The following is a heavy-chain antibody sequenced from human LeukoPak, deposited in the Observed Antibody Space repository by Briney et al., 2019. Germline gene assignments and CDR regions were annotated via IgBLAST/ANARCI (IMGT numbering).Heavy chain of an antibody. CDR2: IIPIFGTA. CDR1: GYTFTSYG. Sequence: ASVKVSCKASGYTFTSYGISWVRQAPGQGLEWMGGIIPIFGTANYAQKFQGRVTITADESTSTAYMELSSLRSEDTAVYYCARDSYYYDSSGYGIDPWGQGTLVTVSS. V-gene: IGHV1-69*13. J-gene: IGHJ5*02. CDR3: ARDSYYYDSSGYGIDP. D-gene: IGHD3-22*01.